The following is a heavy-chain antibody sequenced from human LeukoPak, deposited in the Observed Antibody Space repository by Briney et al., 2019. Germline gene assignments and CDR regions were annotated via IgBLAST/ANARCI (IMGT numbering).Heavy chain of an antibody. CDR1: GGSISSYY. D-gene: IGHD5-18*01. V-gene: IGHV4-59*12. CDR2: IYYSGST. Sequence: SETLSLTCTVSGGSISSYYWSWIRQPPGKGLEWIGYIYYSGSTNYNPSLKSRVTISVDTSKNQFSLKLSSVTAADTAVYYCARGCGYSSRGGIDVCYYYYMDVWGKGTTVTVSS. J-gene: IGHJ6*03. CDR3: ARGCGYSSRGGIDVCYYYYMDV.